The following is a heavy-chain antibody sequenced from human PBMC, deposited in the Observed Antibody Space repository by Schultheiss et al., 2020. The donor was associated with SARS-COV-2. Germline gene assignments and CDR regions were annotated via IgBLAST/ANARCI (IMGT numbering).Heavy chain of an antibody. CDR3: ARDGGIVPAAQYYYYYGMDV. CDR1: GFTFSSYA. J-gene: IGHJ6*02. D-gene: IGHD2-2*01. Sequence: GGSLRLSCAASGFTFSSYAMHWVRQAPGKGLEWVANINQDGSEKYYVDSVKGRFTISRDNAKNSLYLQMNSLRAEDTAVYYCARDGGIVPAAQYYYYYGMDVWGQGTTVTVSS. CDR2: INQDGSEK. V-gene: IGHV3-7*01.